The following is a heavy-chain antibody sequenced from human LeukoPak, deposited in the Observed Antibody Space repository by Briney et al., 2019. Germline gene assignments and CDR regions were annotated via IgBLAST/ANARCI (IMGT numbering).Heavy chain of an antibody. CDR1: GYSFDYYW. Sequence: GESLKISCKASGYSFDYYWIAWVRQMPGKGLEWMGIIYPVDSDSTYSPSFQGQVTISVDKSINTAYLQWSSVKASNTAMYYCSRVGSVRNCGVVSYDFDYWRQGTLVTVSS. CDR2: IYPVDSDS. V-gene: IGHV5-51*01. CDR3: SRVGSVRNCGVVSYDFDY. J-gene: IGHJ4*02. D-gene: IGHD3-3*01.